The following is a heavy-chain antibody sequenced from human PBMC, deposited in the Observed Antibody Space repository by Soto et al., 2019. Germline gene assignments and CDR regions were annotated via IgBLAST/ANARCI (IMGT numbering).Heavy chain of an antibody. CDR2: IYWDDDK. CDR3: AHSTNYDFWSGYYVAFDY. Sequence: QITLKESGPTLVKPTQTLTLTCTFSGFSLSTSGVGVGWIRQPPGKALEWLALIYWDDDKRYSPSLKSRLTITKDPSKNQVVLTMTNMDPVDTATYYCAHSTNYDFWSGYYVAFDYWGQGTLVTVSS. J-gene: IGHJ4*02. D-gene: IGHD3-3*01. V-gene: IGHV2-5*02. CDR1: GFSLSTSGVG.